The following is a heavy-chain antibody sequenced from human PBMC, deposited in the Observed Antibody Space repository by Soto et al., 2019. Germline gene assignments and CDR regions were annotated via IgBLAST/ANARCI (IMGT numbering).Heavy chain of an antibody. V-gene: IGHV4-39*01. CDR3: ARVVHRRYYYDSSGYSY. CDR1: GGSISSSSYY. Sequence: PSETLSLTCTVSGGSISSSSYYWGWIRQPPGKGLEWIGSIYYSGSTYYNPSLKSRVTISVDTSKNQFSLKLSSVTAADTAVYNCARVVHRRYYYDSSGYSYWGQGTLVTVSS. D-gene: IGHD3-22*01. CDR2: IYYSGST. J-gene: IGHJ4*02.